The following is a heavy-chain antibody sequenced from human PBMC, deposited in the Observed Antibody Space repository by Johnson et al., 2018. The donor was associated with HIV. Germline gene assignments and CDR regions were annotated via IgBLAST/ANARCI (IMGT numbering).Heavy chain of an antibody. Sequence: QVQLVESGGGVVQPGRSLRLSCSASGFTFSSYAMPWVRQAPGKGLEWVAVISYDGSNKYYADSVKGRFTISRDNSKNTLYLQMNSLRDEDTAVYYCARPVAGMNDAFDIWGQGTMVTVSS. CDR2: ISYDGSNK. V-gene: IGHV3-30-3*01. J-gene: IGHJ3*02. D-gene: IGHD6-19*01. CDR1: GFTFSSYA. CDR3: ARPVAGMNDAFDI.